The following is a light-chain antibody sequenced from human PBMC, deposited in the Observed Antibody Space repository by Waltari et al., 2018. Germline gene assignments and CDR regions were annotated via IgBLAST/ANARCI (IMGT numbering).Light chain of an antibody. CDR2: END. Sequence: QSVLTQPPSVSAAPGQRVTISCSGSSPNIGSRSVSLYQQVPGTAPKLLIYENDKRPSGISDRFSGSKSGTSATLGITGLQTGDEADYYCGTWDVSPGAGAFGGGTKLTVL. J-gene: IGLJ3*02. CDR3: GTWDVSPGAGA. V-gene: IGLV1-51*02. CDR1: SPNIGSRS.